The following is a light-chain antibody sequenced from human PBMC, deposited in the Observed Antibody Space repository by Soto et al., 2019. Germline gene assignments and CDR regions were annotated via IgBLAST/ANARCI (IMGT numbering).Light chain of an antibody. J-gene: IGLJ1*01. CDR1: SSDVGNYDY. CDR2: DVN. V-gene: IGLV2-11*01. CDR3: CSYAGSAFV. Sequence: QSALTQPRSVSGSPGQSVTVSCTGTSSDVGNYDYVSWYQQHPGKAPKLMIYDVNKCPSGVPDRFSGSKSGNTASLTISGLQAEDGADYYCCSYAGSAFVFGTGTKLTVL.